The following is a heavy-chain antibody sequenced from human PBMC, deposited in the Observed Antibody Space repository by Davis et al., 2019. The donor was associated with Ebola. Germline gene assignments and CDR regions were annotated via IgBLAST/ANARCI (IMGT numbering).Heavy chain of an antibody. CDR2: IKQDGSEK. D-gene: IGHD6-19*01. J-gene: IGHJ4*02. V-gene: IGHV3-7*01. Sequence: PGGSLRLSCAASGFTFSNYWMTWVRQAPGKGLEWVANIKQDGSEKYYVDSVKGRFTISRDNAKNSLYLQMSSLRAEDTAVYYCARDKPWGQWLVLYYFDYWGQGTLVTVSS. CDR1: GFTFSNYW. CDR3: ARDKPWGQWLVLYYFDY.